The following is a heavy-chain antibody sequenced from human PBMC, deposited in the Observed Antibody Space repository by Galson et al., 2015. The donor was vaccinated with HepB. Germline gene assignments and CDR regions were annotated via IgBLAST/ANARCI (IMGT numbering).Heavy chain of an antibody. D-gene: IGHD2-2*01. CDR2: IDPSDSYT. CDR3: ARLCSTSCYYYYGMDV. Sequence: QSGAEVKKPGESLRISCKGSGYSFTSYWISWVRQMPGKGLEWMGRIDPSDSYTNYSPSFQGHVTISADKSISTAYLQWSSLKASDTAMYYCARLCSTSCYYYYGMDVWGQGTTVTVSS. J-gene: IGHJ6*02. V-gene: IGHV5-10-1*01. CDR1: GYSFTSYW.